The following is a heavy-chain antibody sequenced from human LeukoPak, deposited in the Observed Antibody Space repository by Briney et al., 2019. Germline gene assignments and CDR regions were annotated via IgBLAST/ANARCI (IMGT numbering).Heavy chain of an antibody. Sequence: GASVKVSCKASGYTFTGYYMHWVRQAPGQGLEWMGWINPNSGGTNYAQKFQGRVTMTRDTSINTAYMELSRLRSDDTAVYYCAGADGYSYVYGGNNWFDPWGQGTLVTVSS. D-gene: IGHD5-18*01. CDR2: INPNSGGT. CDR3: AGADGYSYVYGGNNWFDP. V-gene: IGHV1-2*02. J-gene: IGHJ5*02. CDR1: GYTFTGYY.